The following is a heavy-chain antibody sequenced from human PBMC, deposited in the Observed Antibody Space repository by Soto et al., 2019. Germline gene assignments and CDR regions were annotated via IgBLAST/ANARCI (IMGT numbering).Heavy chain of an antibody. D-gene: IGHD6-6*01. J-gene: IGHJ4*02. CDR1: GFTFSSYG. CDR3: ARGGSSSSHYFDY. Sequence: GGSLRLCCAASGFTFSSYGMHWVRQAPGKGLEWVAVIWYDGSNKYYADSVKGRFTISRDNSKNTLYLQMNSLRAEDTAVYYCARGGSSSSHYFDYWGQGTLVTVSS. CDR2: IWYDGSNK. V-gene: IGHV3-33*01.